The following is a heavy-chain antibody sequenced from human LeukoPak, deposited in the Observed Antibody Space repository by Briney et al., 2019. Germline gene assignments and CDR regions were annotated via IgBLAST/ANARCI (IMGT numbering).Heavy chain of an antibody. J-gene: IGHJ4*02. CDR1: GFTFSSYE. CDR3: ATHFDY. V-gene: IGHV3-48*03. CDR2: ISSSASTI. Sequence: GGSLRLSCAASGFTFSSYEMNWVRQAPGRGLEWVSYISSSASTIYYADSVGGRFTISRDNAKNSLYLRMNSLRAEDTAVYYCATHFDYWGQGTLVTVSS.